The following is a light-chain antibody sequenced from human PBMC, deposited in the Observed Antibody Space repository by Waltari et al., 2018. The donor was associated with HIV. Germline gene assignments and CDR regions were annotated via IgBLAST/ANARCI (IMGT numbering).Light chain of an antibody. V-gene: IGKV3-20*01. CDR3: QQYGSSPLT. Sequence: DIVLTQSPGTLSLSPGERATLSCRASPSVSSSYLAWYQQKPGQAPRLLIYGASSRATGIPDRFSGSGSGTDFTLTISRLEPEDFAVYYCQQYGSSPLTFGPGTKVDIK. CDR1: PSVSSSY. J-gene: IGKJ3*01. CDR2: GAS.